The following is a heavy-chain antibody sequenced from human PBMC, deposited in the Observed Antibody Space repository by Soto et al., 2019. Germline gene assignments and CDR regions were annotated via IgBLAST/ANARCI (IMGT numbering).Heavy chain of an antibody. Sequence: GGSLRLSCAASGFTFNSYSMNWVRQAPGKGLEWVSYISSSSSTIYYADSVKGRFTISRDNAKNSLYLQMNSLRDEDTAVYCCARAGYYGSGILLWGQGTLVTVSS. CDR3: ARAGYYGSGILL. D-gene: IGHD3-10*01. V-gene: IGHV3-48*02. J-gene: IGHJ4*02. CDR1: GFTFNSYS. CDR2: ISSSSSTI.